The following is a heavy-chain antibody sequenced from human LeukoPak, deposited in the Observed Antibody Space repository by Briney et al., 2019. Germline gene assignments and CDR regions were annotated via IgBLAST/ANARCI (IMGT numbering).Heavy chain of an antibody. D-gene: IGHD1/OR15-1a*01. Sequence: SQTLSLTCTVSGGSISSGGYYWGWIRQHPGKGLEWIGYIYYSGSTYYNPSLKSRVTISVDTSKNQFSLKLSSVTAADTAVYYCARGPSYNWNNFDPWGQGTLVTVSS. CDR1: GGSISSGGYY. J-gene: IGHJ5*02. V-gene: IGHV4-31*03. CDR2: IYYSGST. CDR3: ARGPSYNWNNFDP.